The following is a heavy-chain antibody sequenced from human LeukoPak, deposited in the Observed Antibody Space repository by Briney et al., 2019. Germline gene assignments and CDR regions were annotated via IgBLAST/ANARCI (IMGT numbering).Heavy chain of an antibody. CDR1: GFTVSSNY. CDR2: IYSGGST. J-gene: IGHJ5*02. V-gene: IGHV3-53*04. D-gene: IGHD6-19*01. Sequence: GGSLRLSCAASGFTVSSNYMSWVRQAPGKGLEWVSVIYSGGSTYYADSVKGRFTISRHNSKNTLYLQMNSLRAEDTAVYYCARSGNGSGWYWFDPWGQGTLVTVSS. CDR3: ARSGNGSGWYWFDP.